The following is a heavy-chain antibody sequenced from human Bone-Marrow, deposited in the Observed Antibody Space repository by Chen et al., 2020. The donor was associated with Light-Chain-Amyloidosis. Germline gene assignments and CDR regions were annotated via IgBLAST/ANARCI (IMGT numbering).Heavy chain of an antibody. CDR2: INPDGTRV. V-gene: IGHV3-74*01. CDR3: SREFTGYDDY. D-gene: IGHD5-12*01. Sequence: DVQLLESGGGLVQPGGSLRLSCAASGFTFRTSWMHWVCQAPGKGLVWVSRINPDGTRVDYADSVRGRFTISRDDAKSTVYLQMNSLRAEDTAVYYCSREFTGYDDYWGQGTLVTVSS. CDR1: GFTFRTSW. J-gene: IGHJ4*02.